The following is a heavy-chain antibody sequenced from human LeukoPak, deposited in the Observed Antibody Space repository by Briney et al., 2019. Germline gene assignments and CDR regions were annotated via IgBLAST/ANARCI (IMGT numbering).Heavy chain of an antibody. D-gene: IGHD3-9*01. V-gene: IGHV4-38-2*02. J-gene: IGHJ4*02. CDR3: ARETYDILTGYLFDY. Sequence: SETLSLTCAVSGYSISSGYYWGWIRQPPGKGLEWIGSIYHSGSTYYNPSLKSRVTISVDTSKNQFSLKLSSVTAADTAVYYCARETYDILTGYLFDYWGQGTLVTVSS. CDR2: IYHSGST. CDR1: GYSISSGYY.